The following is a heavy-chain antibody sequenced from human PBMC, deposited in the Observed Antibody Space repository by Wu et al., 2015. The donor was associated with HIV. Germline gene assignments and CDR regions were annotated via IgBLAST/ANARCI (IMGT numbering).Heavy chain of an antibody. CDR2: LYHTGST. CDR1: GTSVSSDYY. D-gene: IGHD4-23*01. CDR3: ARHSGGVARQALEYIQH. Sequence: QVQLQESGPGLVKPSETLSLTCVVSGTSVSSDYYWGWIRQTPGKGLEWIGTLYHTGSTYYNPSLKSRVTISVDTSQNHFSLKLNSVTAADTAVYYCARHSGGVARQALEYIQHWGQGTLVTVSS. J-gene: IGHJ1*01. V-gene: IGHV4-38-2*01.